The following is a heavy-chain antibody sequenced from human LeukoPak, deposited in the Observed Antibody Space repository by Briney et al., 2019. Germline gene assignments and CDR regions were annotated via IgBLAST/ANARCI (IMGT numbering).Heavy chain of an antibody. D-gene: IGHD1-26*01. CDR2: ISSSSSYI. Sequence: PGGSLRLSCAASGFTFSSSGMSWVRQAPGKGLEWVSSISSSSSYIYYADSVKGRFTISRDNAKNSVYLQMNSLRAEDTAAYYCARTPSGSYYYGMDVWGQGTTVTVSS. CDR1: GFTFSSSG. J-gene: IGHJ6*02. CDR3: ARTPSGSYYYGMDV. V-gene: IGHV3-21*01.